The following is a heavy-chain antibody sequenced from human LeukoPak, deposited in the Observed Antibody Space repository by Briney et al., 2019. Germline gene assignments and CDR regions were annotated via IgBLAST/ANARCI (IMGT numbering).Heavy chain of an antibody. CDR2: IYYSGST. V-gene: IGHV4-59*01. J-gene: IGHJ6*02. CDR1: GGSISSYY. D-gene: IGHD3-9*01. Sequence: SETLSLTCTVSGGSISSYYWRWIRQPPGKGLEWIGYIYYSGSTNYNPSLKSRVTISVDTSKNQFSLKLSSVTAADTAVYYCARFKYFGLYYYYGIDVWGQGTTVTVSS. CDR3: ARFKYFGLYYYYGIDV.